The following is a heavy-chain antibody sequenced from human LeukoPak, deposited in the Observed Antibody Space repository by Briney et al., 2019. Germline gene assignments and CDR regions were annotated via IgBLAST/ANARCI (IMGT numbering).Heavy chain of an antibody. Sequence: GAPLKISCKASGYSFTSYWIGWVRHMPGKGLEWMGIIYPGDSDTRYSPSFQGQVTISADKSISTAYLQWSTLKALDTAMYYCTRPRIAAAGTDDAFDIWGQGTMVTVSS. V-gene: IGHV5-51*01. J-gene: IGHJ3*02. CDR2: IYPGDSDT. D-gene: IGHD6-13*01. CDR3: TRPRIAAAGTDDAFDI. CDR1: GYSFTSYW.